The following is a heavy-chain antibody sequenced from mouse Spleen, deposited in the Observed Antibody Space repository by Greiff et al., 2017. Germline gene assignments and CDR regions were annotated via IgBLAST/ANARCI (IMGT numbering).Heavy chain of an antibody. CDR3: AKKARYYFDY. CDR2: INPSTGGT. V-gene: IGHV1-42*01. Sequence: DVKLVESGPELVKPGASVKISCKASGYSFTGYYMNWVKQSPEKSLEWIGEINPSTGGTTYNQKFKAKATLTVDKSSSTAYMQLKSLTSEDSAVYYCAKKARYYFDYWGQGTTLTVSS. J-gene: IGHJ2*01. CDR1: GYSFTGYY. D-gene: IGHD3-2*02.